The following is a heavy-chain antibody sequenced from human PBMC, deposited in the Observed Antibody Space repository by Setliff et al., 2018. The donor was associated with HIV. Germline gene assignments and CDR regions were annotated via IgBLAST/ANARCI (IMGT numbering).Heavy chain of an antibody. Sequence: SETLSLTCSVSGDSVSDYYWSWIRQHPVKGLEWIGDISTFRGTNYSPSLQSRVTISMDTSKNQLSLNLSSATAADTAVYYCSRGTFGGVIAQYYFDYWGQGTLVTVSS. CDR3: SRGTFGGVIAQYYFDY. CDR2: ISTFRGT. V-gene: IGHV4-4*09. J-gene: IGHJ4*02. CDR1: GDSVSDYY. D-gene: IGHD3-16*02.